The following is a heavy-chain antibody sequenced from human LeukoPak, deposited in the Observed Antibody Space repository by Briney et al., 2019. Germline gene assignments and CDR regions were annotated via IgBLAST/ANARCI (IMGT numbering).Heavy chain of an antibody. D-gene: IGHD5-18*01. CDR1: GYRFTSYW. J-gene: IGHJ4*02. V-gene: IGHV5-51*01. CDR3: ARHPGTAMVTPYYFDY. CDR2: IYPGDSDT. Sequence: GESLQISCNGSGYRFTSYWIGWVRPMPGKGLEWMGIIYPGDSDTRYSPSFQGQVTISADKSISTAYLQWSSLKASDTAMYYCARHPGTAMVTPYYFDYWGQGTLVTVSS.